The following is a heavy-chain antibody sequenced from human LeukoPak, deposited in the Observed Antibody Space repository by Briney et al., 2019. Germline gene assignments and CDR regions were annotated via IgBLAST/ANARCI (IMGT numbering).Heavy chain of an antibody. CDR1: GSTFNNYF. Sequence: GGSMRLSCAASGSTFNNYFMHWVRQAPGEGLVWVSRITSDGSGTNYADSVKGRFTISRDNAKNTLYLQMNSLRVEDTAVYYCVNLGYCTTSSCQPWGQGTLVTVSS. CDR3: VNLGYCTTSSCQP. CDR2: ITSDGSGT. J-gene: IGHJ4*02. V-gene: IGHV3-74*01. D-gene: IGHD2-2*01.